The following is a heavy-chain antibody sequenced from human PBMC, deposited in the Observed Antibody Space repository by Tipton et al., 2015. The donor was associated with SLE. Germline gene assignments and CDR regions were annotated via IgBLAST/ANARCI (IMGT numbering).Heavy chain of an antibody. V-gene: IGHV4-38-2*02. CDR3: ARDGGGWYFYYYGMDV. CDR1: GYSISSGYY. CDR2: IYHSGST. J-gene: IGHJ6*02. Sequence: TLSLTCAVSGYSISSGYYWGWIRQPPGKGLEWIGSIYHSGSTYYNPSLKSRVTISVDTSKNQFSLKLSSVTAADTAVYYCARDGGGWYFYYYGMDVWGQGTTVTVSS. D-gene: IGHD6-19*01.